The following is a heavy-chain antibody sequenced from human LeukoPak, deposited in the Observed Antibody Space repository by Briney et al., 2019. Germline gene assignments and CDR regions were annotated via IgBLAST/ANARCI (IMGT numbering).Heavy chain of an antibody. Sequence: GRSLRLSCAASGFTFSSYGMPWVRQAPGKGLEWVAVISYDGSSKYYADSVKGRFTISRDNSKSTLYLQMNSLRAEDTAVYYCAKDDRVLYYFDYWGQGTLVTVSS. V-gene: IGHV3-30*18. J-gene: IGHJ4*02. CDR3: AKDDRVLYYFDY. CDR1: GFTFSSYG. CDR2: ISYDGSSK.